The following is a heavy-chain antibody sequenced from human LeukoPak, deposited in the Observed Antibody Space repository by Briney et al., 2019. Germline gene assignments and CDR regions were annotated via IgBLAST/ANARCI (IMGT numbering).Heavy chain of an antibody. D-gene: IGHD5-12*01. V-gene: IGHV3-15*01. CDR2: IKSKADGGTT. Sequence: GGSLRLSCAASGFTFSNAWMSWVRQAPGKGLEWVGRIKSKADGGTTDYAAPVKGRFTISRDDSKNTLYLQMNSLKTEDTAAYYCTTAGATIIHYGMDVWGKGTTVTVSS. CDR1: GFTFSNAW. J-gene: IGHJ6*04. CDR3: TTAGATIIHYGMDV.